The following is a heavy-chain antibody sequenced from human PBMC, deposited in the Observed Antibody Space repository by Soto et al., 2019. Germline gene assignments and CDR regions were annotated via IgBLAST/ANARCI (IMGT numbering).Heavy chain of an antibody. V-gene: IGHV4-59*01. CDR3: ARGGQLVLMN. J-gene: IGHJ4*02. CDR1: GGSISSYY. D-gene: IGHD6-6*01. Sequence: QVQLQESGPGLVKPSETLSLTCTVSGGSISSYYWSWIRQPPGKGLEWIGYIYYSGSTNYNPSLKSRVTISVDTSKNQFSLKLSSVTAADTAVYYCARGGQLVLMNWGQGTLVTVSS. CDR2: IYYSGST.